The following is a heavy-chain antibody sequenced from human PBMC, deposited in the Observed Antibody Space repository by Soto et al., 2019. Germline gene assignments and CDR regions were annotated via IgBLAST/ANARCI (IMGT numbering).Heavy chain of an antibody. D-gene: IGHD3-10*01. Sequence: EVQLVESGGGLVKPGGSLRLSCAAYGFTFSYAWMSWVHQAPGKGLEWVGRIKSKIDGEATDYAAPVKGRFTMSRDDSKYALYLQMHSLKTDDTAMYYCATGGPGSGSYFDYWGQGALVTVSS. J-gene: IGHJ4*02. CDR2: IKSKIDGEAT. CDR1: GFTFSYAW. CDR3: ATGGPGSGSYFDY. V-gene: IGHV3-15*01.